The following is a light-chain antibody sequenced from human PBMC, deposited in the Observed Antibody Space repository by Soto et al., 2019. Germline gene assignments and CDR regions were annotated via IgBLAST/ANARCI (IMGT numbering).Light chain of an antibody. J-gene: IGKJ1*01. CDR2: DAS. CDR3: QQYNSYPWT. CDR1: HSISSW. Sequence: DIQMTQSPSTLSASVGDRVTITCRASHSISSWLARYQQKPGKAPKLLIYDASSLESGVPSRFSGSGSGTEFTLTITSLQPDDFATYYCQQYNSYPWTFGQGTKVDI. V-gene: IGKV1-5*01.